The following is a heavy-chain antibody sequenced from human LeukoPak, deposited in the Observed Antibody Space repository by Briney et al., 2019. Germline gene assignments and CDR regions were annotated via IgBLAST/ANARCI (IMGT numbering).Heavy chain of an antibody. CDR2: IYYSGST. V-gene: IGHV4-30-4*08. D-gene: IGHD6-13*01. J-gene: IGHJ4*02. CDR3: ARVAGQQLYFY. Sequence: SETLSLTCTVSGGSISSGDYYWSWIRQPPGKGLEWIGYIYYSGSTYYNPSLKSRVTISVDTSKNQFSLKLSSVTAADTAVYYCARVAGQQLYFYWGQGTLVTVSS. CDR1: GGSISSGDYY.